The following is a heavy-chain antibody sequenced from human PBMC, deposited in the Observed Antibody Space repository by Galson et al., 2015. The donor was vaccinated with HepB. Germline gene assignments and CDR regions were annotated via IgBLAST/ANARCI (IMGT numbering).Heavy chain of an antibody. CDR2: ISSSSSYI. CDR1: GFTFSSYS. CDR3: AILPELRPITL. Sequence: SLRLSCAASGFTFSSYSMNWVRQAPGKGLEWVSSISSSSSYIYYADSVKGRFTISRDNAKNSLYLQMNSLRAEDTAVYYCAILPELRPITLWGQGTLVTVSS. J-gene: IGHJ4*02. D-gene: IGHD1-7*01. V-gene: IGHV3-21*01.